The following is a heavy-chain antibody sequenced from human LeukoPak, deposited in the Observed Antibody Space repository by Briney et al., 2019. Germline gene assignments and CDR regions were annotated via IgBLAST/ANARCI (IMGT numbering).Heavy chain of an antibody. CDR2: ISSSSSYI. V-gene: IGHV3-21*01. J-gene: IGHJ4*02. D-gene: IGHD2-21*01. Sequence: GGSLRLSCAASGFTFSSYSMNWVRQAPGKGLEWVSSISSSSSYIYYADSVKGRFTISRDNAKNSLYLQMNSLRAEDTAVYYCANSWRAGYYYFDYWGQGTLVTVSS. CDR3: ANSWRAGYYYFDY. CDR1: GFTFSSYS.